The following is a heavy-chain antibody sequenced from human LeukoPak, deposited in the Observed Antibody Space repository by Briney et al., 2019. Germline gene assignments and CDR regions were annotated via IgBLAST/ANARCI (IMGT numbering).Heavy chain of an antibody. CDR3: ARDLWGAKHYFDY. CDR1: GGSISSGGYY. D-gene: IGHD7-27*01. Sequence: SETLSLTCTVPGGSISSGGYYWSWIRQHPGKGLEWIGYIYYSGSTYYNPSLKSRVTISVDTSKNQFSLKLSSVTAADTAVYYCARDLWGAKHYFDYWGQGTLVTVSS. J-gene: IGHJ4*02. CDR2: IYYSGST. V-gene: IGHV4-31*03.